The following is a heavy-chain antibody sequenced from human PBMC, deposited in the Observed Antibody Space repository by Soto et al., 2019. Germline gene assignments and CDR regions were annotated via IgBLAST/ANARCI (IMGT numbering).Heavy chain of an antibody. Sequence: GGSLRLSCAASGFTFSSYGMHWVRQAPGKGLEWVAVIWSDGSNKYYADSVTGRFTISRDNSKNTLSLQMNSLRAEDTAVYYCARATISQQVYGMDVWGQGTTVTVSS. J-gene: IGHJ6*02. D-gene: IGHD5-12*01. CDR2: IWSDGSNK. CDR3: ARATISQQVYGMDV. V-gene: IGHV3-33*01. CDR1: GFTFSSYG.